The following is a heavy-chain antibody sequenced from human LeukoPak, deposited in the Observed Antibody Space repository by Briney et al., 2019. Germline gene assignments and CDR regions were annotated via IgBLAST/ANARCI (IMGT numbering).Heavy chain of an antibody. V-gene: IGHV3-74*01. CDR3: ASGQFWSGYYYDY. D-gene: IGHD3-3*01. CDR2: IDSDGSST. CDR1: EFTFSNFW. Sequence: GGSLRLSCAASEFTFSNFWMHWVRQAPGKGLVWVSRIDSDGSSTSYADSVKGRFTISRDNAKNTLYLQMNSLRAEDTAVYYCASGQFWSGYYYDYWGQGTLVTVSS. J-gene: IGHJ4*02.